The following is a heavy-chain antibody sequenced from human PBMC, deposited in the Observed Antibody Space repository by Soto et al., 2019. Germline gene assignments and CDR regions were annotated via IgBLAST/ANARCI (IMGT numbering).Heavy chain of an antibody. D-gene: IGHD2-2*01. CDR2: INPSGGST. J-gene: IGHJ6*02. CDR1: GYTFTSYY. Sequence: GASVKVSCKASGYTFTSYYMHWVRQAPGQGLEWMGIINPSGGSTSYAQKFQGRVTMTRDTSTSTVYMELSSLRSEDTAMYYCAKGQHCSTTSCYFYYYGMDVWGQGTTVTVSS. V-gene: IGHV1-46*01. CDR3: AKGQHCSTTSCYFYYYGMDV.